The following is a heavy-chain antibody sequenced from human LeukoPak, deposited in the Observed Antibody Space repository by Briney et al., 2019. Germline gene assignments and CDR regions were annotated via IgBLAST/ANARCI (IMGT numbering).Heavy chain of an antibody. J-gene: IGHJ4*02. CDR3: ASGVLTVTLFDY. Sequence: SETLSLTCTVSGGSISSYYWSWIRQPPGKGLEWIGYIYHSGSTNYNPSLKSRVTISVDTSKNQFSLKLSSVTAADTAVYYCASGVLTVTLFDYWGQGTLVTVSS. V-gene: IGHV4-59*01. D-gene: IGHD4-11*01. CDR2: IYHSGST. CDR1: GGSISSYY.